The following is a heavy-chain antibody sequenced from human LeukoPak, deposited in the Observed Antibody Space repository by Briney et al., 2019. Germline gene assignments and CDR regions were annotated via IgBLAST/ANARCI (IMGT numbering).Heavy chain of an antibody. D-gene: IGHD2-21*02. Sequence: TGGSLRLSCAASGFTFSSYGIHWVRQAPDKGLEWVAVISYDGSNQYYAESVKGRFTISRDNSKNTLYLQMNSLRAEDTAVYYCAAHCGGDCYENWFDPWGQGTLVTVSS. V-gene: IGHV3-30*03. CDR1: GFTFSSYG. J-gene: IGHJ5*02. CDR3: AAHCGGDCYENWFDP. CDR2: ISYDGSNQ.